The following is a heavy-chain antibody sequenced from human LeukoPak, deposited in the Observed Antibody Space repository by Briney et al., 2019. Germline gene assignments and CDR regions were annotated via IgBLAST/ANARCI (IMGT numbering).Heavy chain of an antibody. CDR2: SHAGGST. CDR3: ASILLLYYMDV. D-gene: IGHD3-10*01. J-gene: IGHJ6*03. Sequence: PSQTLSLTRTVSGGSIRSGSYYWSWIRQPAGKGLEWIGRSHAGGSTNYNPSLKSRVTISADTSKNQFSLKLSSVTAADTAVYYCASILLLYYMDVWGKGTTVTVSS. CDR1: GGSIRSGSYY. V-gene: IGHV4-61*02.